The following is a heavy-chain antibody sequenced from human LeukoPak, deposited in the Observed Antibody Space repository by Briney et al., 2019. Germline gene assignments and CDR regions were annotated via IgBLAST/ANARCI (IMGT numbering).Heavy chain of an antibody. CDR3: ARLPRYCSSTSCYGHYYYYYGMDV. J-gene: IGHJ6*02. D-gene: IGHD2-2*01. Sequence: KYGESLKISCKGSGYSFTSYWIGWVRQMPGKGLEWMGIIYPGDSDTRYSPSFQGQVTISADKSISTAYLQWSSLKASDTATYYCARLPRYCSSTSCYGHYYYYYGMDVWGQGTTVTVSS. CDR1: GYSFTSYW. V-gene: IGHV5-51*01. CDR2: IYPGDSDT.